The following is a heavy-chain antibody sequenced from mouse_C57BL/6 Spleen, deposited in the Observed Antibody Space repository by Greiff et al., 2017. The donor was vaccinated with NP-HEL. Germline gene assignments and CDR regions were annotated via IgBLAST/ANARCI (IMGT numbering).Heavy chain of an antibody. CDR1: GYAFSSYW. J-gene: IGHJ1*03. V-gene: IGHV1-80*01. CDR2: IYPGDGDT. D-gene: IGHD2-14*01. Sequence: QVQLQQPGTELVKPGASVKISCKASGYAFSSYWMNWVKQRPGKGLEWIGQIYPGDGDTNYNGKFKGKATLTADKSSSTAYMQLSSLTSEDSAVYFCARLGEGNWYFDVWGTGTTVTVSS. CDR3: ARLGEGNWYFDV.